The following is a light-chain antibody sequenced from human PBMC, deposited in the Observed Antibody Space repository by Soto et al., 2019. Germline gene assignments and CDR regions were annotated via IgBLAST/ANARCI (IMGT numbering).Light chain of an antibody. J-gene: IGKJ2*01. CDR1: QSISIY. CDR2: AAS. V-gene: IGKV1-39*01. Sequence: DIPMTQSPSSLSASVGDRVTITCRASQSISIYLNWYQQKPGKAPKVLVYAASTLQSGVPSRFSASGSGTDFTLTISSLQPEDFATYYCQQSYIIPYTFGQGTKLEIK. CDR3: QQSYIIPYT.